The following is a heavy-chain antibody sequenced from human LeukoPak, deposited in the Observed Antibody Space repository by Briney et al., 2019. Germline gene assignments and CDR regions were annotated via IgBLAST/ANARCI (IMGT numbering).Heavy chain of an antibody. CDR3: ARPEQQLVLPLGY. Sequence: PGGSLRLSCAASGFTFSSYWMSWVRQAPGKGLEWVANIKQDGSEKYYVDSVKGRFTISRDNAKDSLYLQMNSLRAEDTAVYYCARPEQQLVLPLGYWGQGTLVTVSS. CDR2: IKQDGSEK. J-gene: IGHJ4*02. D-gene: IGHD6-13*01. V-gene: IGHV3-7*01. CDR1: GFTFSSYW.